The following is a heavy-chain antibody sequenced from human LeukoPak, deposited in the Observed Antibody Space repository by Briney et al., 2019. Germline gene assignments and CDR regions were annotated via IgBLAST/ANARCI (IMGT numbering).Heavy chain of an antibody. CDR2: IYYSGST. CDR3: ARSIAVAGTEFDY. CDR1: GGSISSYY. J-gene: IGHJ4*02. Sequence: SETLSLTCTVSGGSISSYYWSWIRQPSGKGLEWIGYIYYSGSTNYNPSLKSRVTISVDTSKNQFSLKLSSVTAADTAVYYCARSIAVAGTEFDYWGQGTLVTVSS. D-gene: IGHD6-19*01. V-gene: IGHV4-59*01.